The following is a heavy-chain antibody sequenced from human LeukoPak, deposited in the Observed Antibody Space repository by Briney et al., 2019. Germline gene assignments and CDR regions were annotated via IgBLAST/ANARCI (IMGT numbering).Heavy chain of an antibody. J-gene: IGHJ3*02. V-gene: IGHV4-39*07. D-gene: IGHD3-10*01. CDR3: AAGLGYYAAFDI. Sequence: PSETLSLTCTVSGGSISSSSYCWGWIRQPPGKGLEWTGSIYYSGSTYYNPSLKSRVTISVDTSKNQFSLKLSSVTAADTAVYYCAAGLGYYAAFDIWGQGTMVTVSS. CDR1: GGSISSSSYC. CDR2: IYYSGST.